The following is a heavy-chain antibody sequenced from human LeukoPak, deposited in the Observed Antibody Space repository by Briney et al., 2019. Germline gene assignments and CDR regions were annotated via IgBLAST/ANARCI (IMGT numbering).Heavy chain of an antibody. CDR3: TKDRRGPAAGTWYFDS. J-gene: IGHJ4*02. D-gene: IGHD6-13*01. Sequence: GGSLRLSCVASGFTFSSTTMGWVRQAPGGGLEWVSSITAIDGRTYYADSVRGRFTISRDNSKNTVYLQLNSLRAGDTAIYYCTKDRRGPAAGTWYFDSWGQGTLVTVSS. CDR1: GFTFSSTT. V-gene: IGHV3-23*01. CDR2: ITAIDGRT.